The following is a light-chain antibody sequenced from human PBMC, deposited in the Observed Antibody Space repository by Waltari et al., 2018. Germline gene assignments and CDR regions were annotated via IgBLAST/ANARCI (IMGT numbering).Light chain of an antibody. V-gene: IGKV1-5*03. CDR1: QSISSW. CDR2: KAS. J-gene: IGKJ2*01. CDR3: QQYNSYPYT. Sequence: DIQMTQSPSTLSASVGDRVTITCRASQSISSWLAWYQQKPGKAPKLLIYKASSLESGVPSRFSGSGSGTEFTLAISSLQPDDFATYYCQQYNSYPYTFGQGTKLEIK.